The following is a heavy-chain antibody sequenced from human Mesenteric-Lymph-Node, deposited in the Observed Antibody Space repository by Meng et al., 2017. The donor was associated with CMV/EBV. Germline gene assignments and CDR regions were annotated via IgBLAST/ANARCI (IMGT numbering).Heavy chain of an antibody. J-gene: IGHJ6*02. CDR1: GGSFSGNC. Sequence: SETLSLTCAVYGGSFSGNCWSWIRQPPGKGLEWIGEIYQSGSTNYSPSLKSRVTILADTSKKQFSLKLSSVTAADTAVYYCAVGGKVSYKLVDVWGQGTTVTVSS. D-gene: IGHD4-23*01. CDR3: AVGGKVSYKLVDV. CDR2: IYQSGST. V-gene: IGHV4-34*01.